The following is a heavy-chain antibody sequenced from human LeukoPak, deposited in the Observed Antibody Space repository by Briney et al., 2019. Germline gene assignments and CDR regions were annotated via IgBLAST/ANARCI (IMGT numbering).Heavy chain of an antibody. D-gene: IGHD6-13*01. Sequence: ASVKVSCKASGYTFTGYYMHWVRQAPGQGLEWMGWINPNSGGTNYAQKFQGRVTMTRDTSISTAYMELSRLRSDDTAVYYCARGSPYSSSWFYYYYYMDVWGKGTTVTVSS. V-gene: IGHV1-2*02. J-gene: IGHJ6*03. CDR2: INPNSGGT. CDR1: GYTFTGYY. CDR3: ARGSPYSSSWFYYYYYMDV.